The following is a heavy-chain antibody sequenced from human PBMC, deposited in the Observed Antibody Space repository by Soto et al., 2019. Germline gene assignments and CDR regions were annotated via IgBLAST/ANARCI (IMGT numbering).Heavy chain of an antibody. J-gene: IGHJ4*02. Sequence: SETLSLTCTVSGGSISSYYWSWIRQPPGKGLEWIGYIYYSGSTNYNPSLKSRVTISVDTSKNQFSLKLSSVTAADTAVYYCARTKWGFDYWGQGTLVTAPQ. CDR3: ARTKWGFDY. V-gene: IGHV4-59*01. CDR2: IYYSGST. D-gene: IGHD7-27*01. CDR1: GGSISSYY.